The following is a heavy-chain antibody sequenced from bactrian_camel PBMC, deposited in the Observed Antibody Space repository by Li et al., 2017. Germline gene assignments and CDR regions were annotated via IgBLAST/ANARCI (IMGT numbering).Heavy chain of an antibody. J-gene: IGHJ4*01. CDR3: TIWGRF. CDR2: MKTGDGKT. Sequence: VQLVESGGGLVQPGGSLRLSCAASGFTFSRYDMSWVRQAPGKGLEWVSTMKTGDGKTSSADSVKGRFTISRDSADKTLYLQMSSLKTEDTGMYWCTIWGRFWSQGTQVTVS. D-gene: IGHD3*01. V-gene: IGHV3S40*01. CDR1: GFTFSRYD.